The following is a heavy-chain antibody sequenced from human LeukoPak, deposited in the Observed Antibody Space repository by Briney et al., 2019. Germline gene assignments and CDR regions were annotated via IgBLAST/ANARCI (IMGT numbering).Heavy chain of an antibody. CDR1: GYTFTSYD. CDR2: MNPNSGNT. Sequence: ASVKVSCKASGYTFTSYDINWVRQATGQGLEWMGWMNPNSGNTGYAQKFQGRVTITRNTSISTAYMELSSLRSEDTAVYYCARDPGSDYYDSSGLFGAFDIWGQGTMVTVSS. V-gene: IGHV1-8*03. D-gene: IGHD3-22*01. CDR3: ARDPGSDYYDSSGLFGAFDI. J-gene: IGHJ3*02.